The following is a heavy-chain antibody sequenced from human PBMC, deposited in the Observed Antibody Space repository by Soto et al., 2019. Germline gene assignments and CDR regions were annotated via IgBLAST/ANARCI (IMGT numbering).Heavy chain of an antibody. J-gene: IGHJ3*02. Sequence: GGSLRLSCADSGFTFSSYGMHWVRQAPCKGLERVAVISYDGSNKYCADSVKGRFTISRDNSKNTLYLQMNSLRAEDTAVYYCAKAMVVVTAISGGGGFDKWGQGTLVTVSS. V-gene: IGHV3-30*18. CDR1: GFTFSSYG. D-gene: IGHD2-21*02. CDR2: ISYDGSNK. CDR3: AKAMVVVTAISGGGGFDK.